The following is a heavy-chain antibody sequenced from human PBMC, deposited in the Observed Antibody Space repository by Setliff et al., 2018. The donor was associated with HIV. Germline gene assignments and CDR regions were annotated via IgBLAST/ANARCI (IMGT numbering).Heavy chain of an antibody. D-gene: IGHD2-8*01. V-gene: IGHV1-46*03. CDR3: TTDMRYFDW. CDR1: GFTLISYH. Sequence: ASVKVSCKAPGFTLISYHMHWVRQAPGRGLEWMTMITPTDDITTYAQNFQGRVTMTRDTSTSTVYMELSSLRSEDTAVYYCTTDMRYFDWWGQGTLVTVSS. CDR2: ITPTDDIT. J-gene: IGHJ4*02.